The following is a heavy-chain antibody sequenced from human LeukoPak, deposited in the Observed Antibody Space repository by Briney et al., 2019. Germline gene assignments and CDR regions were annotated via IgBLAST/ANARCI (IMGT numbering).Heavy chain of an antibody. CDR1: GYSISSGYY. CDR3: ARGFIVRTVTTWPARYYYYYGMDV. J-gene: IGHJ6*02. D-gene: IGHD4-17*01. CDR2: IYHSGST. V-gene: IGHV4-38-2*02. Sequence: SETLSLTCTVSGYSISSGYYWGWIRQPPGKGLEWIGSIYHSGSTNYNPSLKSRVTISVDTSKNQFSLKLSSVTAADTAVYYCARGFIVRTVTTWPARYYYYYGMDVWGQGTTVTVSS.